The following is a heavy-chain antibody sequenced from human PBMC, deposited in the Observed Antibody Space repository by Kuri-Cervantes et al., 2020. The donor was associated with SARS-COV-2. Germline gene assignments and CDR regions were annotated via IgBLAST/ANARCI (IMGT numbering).Heavy chain of an antibody. J-gene: IGHJ3*02. CDR2: ISAYNGNT. Sequence: ASVKVSCKASGYTFTSYGISWARQAPGQGLEWMGWISAYNGNTNYAQKLQGRVTMTTDTSTSTAYMELSSLRSEDTAVYYCASRYCSGGSCYSLYAFDIWGQGTMVTV. CDR1: GYTFTSYG. CDR3: ASRYCSGGSCYSLYAFDI. V-gene: IGHV1-18*01. D-gene: IGHD2-15*01.